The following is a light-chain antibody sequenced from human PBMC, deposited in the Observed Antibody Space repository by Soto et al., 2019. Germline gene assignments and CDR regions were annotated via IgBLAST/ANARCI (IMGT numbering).Light chain of an antibody. J-gene: IGLJ1*01. CDR3: QSYDSSLSGSV. CDR1: GSNIGAGYD. Sequence: VLTQPPSVSGAPGQRVTISCTGSGSNIGAGYDVHWYQQLPGTAPKLLIYANNNRPSGVPDRFSGSKSGTSASLAITGLQAEDEAGYYCQSYDSSLSGSVLGTGTKVTVL. CDR2: ANN. V-gene: IGLV1-40*01.